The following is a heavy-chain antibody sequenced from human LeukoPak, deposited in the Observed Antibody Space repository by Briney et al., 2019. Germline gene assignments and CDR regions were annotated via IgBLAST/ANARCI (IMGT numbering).Heavy chain of an antibody. CDR2: ISGNGVST. CDR1: GFTFSIYA. CDR3: ARDRLHYDSLTGYPAD. Sequence: GGSLRLSCAASGFTFSIYAMHWVRQAPGKGLEYVSAISGNGVSTNYANSVKGRFTMSRDNSKNTLFLQMDSLRAEDTAVYYCARDRLHYDSLTGYPADWGQGTLVTVSS. D-gene: IGHD3-9*01. J-gene: IGHJ4*02. V-gene: IGHV3-64*01.